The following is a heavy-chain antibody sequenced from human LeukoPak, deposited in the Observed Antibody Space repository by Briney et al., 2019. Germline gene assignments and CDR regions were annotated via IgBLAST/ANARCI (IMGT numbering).Heavy chain of an antibody. Sequence: GASVKVSCMASGYTFTNHGISWVRQAPGQGLEWMGWICTYNGNTNYAQKLQGRVTMTTDTSTSTAYMDLRSLRSDDTAVYYCARSGGWAYGDYDGFIAFDIWGQGTMVTVSS. CDR1: GYTFTNHG. CDR3: ARSGGWAYGDYDGFIAFDI. D-gene: IGHD4-17*01. CDR2: ICTYNGNT. V-gene: IGHV1-18*01. J-gene: IGHJ3*02.